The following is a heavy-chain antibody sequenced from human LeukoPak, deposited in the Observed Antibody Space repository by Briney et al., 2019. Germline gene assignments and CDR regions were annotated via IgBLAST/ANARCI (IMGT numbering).Heavy chain of an antibody. V-gene: IGHV3-48*04. CDR1: GFTFSSYS. CDR3: ARGGLITMIELQAFDI. Sequence: GGSLRLSCAASGFTFSSYSMNWVRQAPGKGLEWVSYISSSSSTIYYADSVKGRFTISRDNAKNSLYLQMNSLRAEDTAVYYCARGGLITMIELQAFDIWGQGTMVIVSS. D-gene: IGHD3-22*01. J-gene: IGHJ3*02. CDR2: ISSSSSTI.